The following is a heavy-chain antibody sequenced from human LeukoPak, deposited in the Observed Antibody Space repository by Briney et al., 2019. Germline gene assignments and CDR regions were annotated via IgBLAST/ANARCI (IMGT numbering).Heavy chain of an antibody. J-gene: IGHJ6*02. CDR1: GFTFSSYA. D-gene: IGHD6-13*01. V-gene: IGHV3-23*01. CDR2: ISGSGGST. Sequence: GGSLRLSCAASGFTFSSYAMSWVRQAPGRGLEWVSAISGSGGSTYYADSVKGRFTISRDNSKNTLYLQMNSLRAEDTAVYYCAKSGQQLVPYYYYGMDVWGQGTTVTVSS. CDR3: AKSGQQLVPYYYYGMDV.